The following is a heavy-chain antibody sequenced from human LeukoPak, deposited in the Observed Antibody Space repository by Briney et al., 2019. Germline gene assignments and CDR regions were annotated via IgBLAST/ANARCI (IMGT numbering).Heavy chain of an antibody. D-gene: IGHD3-22*01. J-gene: IGHJ4*02. CDR3: VRDYRDSSGDHQHFDY. CDR1: GFSFSSYE. Sequence: GGSLRLSCAASGFSFSSYEMHWVRQAPGKGLEWLSYISGGGAPIYYADSVKGRFTISRDNAKNSLYLQMSSLRAEDTAVYYCVRDYRDSSGDHQHFDYWGQGALVTVSA. CDR2: ISGGGAPI. V-gene: IGHV3-48*03.